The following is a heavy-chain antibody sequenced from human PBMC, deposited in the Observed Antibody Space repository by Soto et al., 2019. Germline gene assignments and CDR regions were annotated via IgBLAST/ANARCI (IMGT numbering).Heavy chain of an antibody. CDR1: GFTFSSYG. CDR3: AKKGIDLDIVAQWYWFDP. Sequence: PEGSLRLSCAASGFTFSSYGMHWVRQAPCKGLGWVAVISYDGSNKYYADSVKGRFTISRDNSKNTLYLQMNSLRAEDTAVYYCAKKGIDLDIVAQWYWFDPWGQGTLVTVSS. J-gene: IGHJ5*02. CDR2: ISYDGSNK. D-gene: IGHD2-2*03. V-gene: IGHV3-30*18.